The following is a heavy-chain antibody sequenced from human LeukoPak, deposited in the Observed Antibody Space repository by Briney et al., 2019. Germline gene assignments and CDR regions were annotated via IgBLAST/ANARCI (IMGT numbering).Heavy chain of an antibody. Sequence: GGSLRLSCAASGFTVSRNEMRWVRQAPGKGLEWVSSISGGSTYYADSRKGRFTISRDNSKNTLYLQMNSLRAEDTAVYYCAKIDPSSSSWFNAFDIWGQGTMVTVSS. CDR3: AKIDPSSSSWFNAFDI. J-gene: IGHJ3*02. CDR1: GFTVSRNE. CDR2: ISGGST. V-gene: IGHV3-38-3*01. D-gene: IGHD6-13*01.